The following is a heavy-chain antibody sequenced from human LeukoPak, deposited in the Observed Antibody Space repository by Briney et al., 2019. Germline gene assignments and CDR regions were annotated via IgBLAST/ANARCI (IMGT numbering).Heavy chain of an antibody. Sequence: PGGSLRLSCAASGFTFSSYAMNWVRQAPGKGLEWVSAISGSGGSTYYADSVKGRFTIFRDNSKNTLYLQMNSLRAEDTAVYYCAKTDYYGSGPDYWGQGTLVTVSS. CDR1: GFTFSSYA. V-gene: IGHV3-23*01. D-gene: IGHD3-10*01. J-gene: IGHJ4*02. CDR2: ISGSGGST. CDR3: AKTDYYGSGPDY.